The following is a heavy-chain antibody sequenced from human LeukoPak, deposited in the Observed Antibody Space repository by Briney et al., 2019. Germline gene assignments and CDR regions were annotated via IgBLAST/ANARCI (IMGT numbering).Heavy chain of an antibody. CDR2: ISDNGGGR. Sequence: GGSLRLSCGASGFIVRNYAVSWVRQAPGEGLEWVSGISDNGGGRYYADSVKGRFTISRDNSKNMLYLQMNSLRAEDTAVYYCAKESGALGAPLYDYWGRGILVTASS. J-gene: IGHJ4*02. D-gene: IGHD4/OR15-4a*01. CDR3: AKESGALGAPLYDY. CDR1: GFIVRNYA. V-gene: IGHV3-23*01.